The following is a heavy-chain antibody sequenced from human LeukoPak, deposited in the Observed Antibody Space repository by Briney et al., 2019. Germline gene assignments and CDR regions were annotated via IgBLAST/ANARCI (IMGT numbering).Heavy chain of an antibody. D-gene: IGHD2-15*01. CDR3: TRDRGTYNWFDP. CDR2: IDKKDNLYAT. V-gene: IGHV3-73*01. J-gene: IGHJ5*02. CDR1: GFTFSGSA. Sequence: GGSLRLSCAASGFTFSGSAVHWVRQSSGKGLEWVGHIDKKDNLYATAYAESVKGRFTISRDDSKDTAFLHMDSLKTEDTALYYCTRDRGTYNWFDPWGQGTPVTVSS.